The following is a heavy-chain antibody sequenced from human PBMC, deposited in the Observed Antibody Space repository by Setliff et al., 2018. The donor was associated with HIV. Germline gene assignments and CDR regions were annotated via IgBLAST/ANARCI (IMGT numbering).Heavy chain of an antibody. J-gene: IGHJ4*02. CDR1: GYTFTNYA. CDR2: INTNTGNP. Sequence: ASVKVSCKASGYTFTNYAINWVRQAPGQGLEWMGWINTNTGNPTYAQGFTGRFVFSLDTSVSTAYLQISSLKPEDTAIYYCAREMVRGVLGSISCDYWGQGTLVTVSS. CDR3: AREMVRGVLGSISCDY. D-gene: IGHD3-10*01. V-gene: IGHV7-4-1*02.